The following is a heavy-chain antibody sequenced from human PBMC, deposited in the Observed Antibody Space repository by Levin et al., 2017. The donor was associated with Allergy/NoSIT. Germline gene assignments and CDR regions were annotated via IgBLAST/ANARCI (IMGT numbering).Heavy chain of an antibody. CDR3: ARRHRRVDSGYDAFDI. Sequence: GGSLRLSCAASGFTVSSNYMSWVRQAPGKGLEWVSVIYSGGSTYYADSVKGRFTISRDNSKNTLYLQMNSLRAEDTAVYYCARRHRRVDSGYDAFDIWGQGTMVTVSS. CDR1: GFTVSSNY. CDR2: IYSGGST. V-gene: IGHV3-53*01. D-gene: IGHD5-12*01. J-gene: IGHJ3*02.